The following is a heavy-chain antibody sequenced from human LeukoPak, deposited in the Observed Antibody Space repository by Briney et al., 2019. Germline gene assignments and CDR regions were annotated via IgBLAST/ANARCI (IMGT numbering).Heavy chain of an antibody. CDR2: ISYDGSNK. V-gene: IGHV3-30-3*01. D-gene: IGHD3-22*01. CDR1: GFTFSSYA. Sequence: GRSLRLSCAASGFTFSSYAMHWVRQAPGKGLEWVAVISYDGSNKYYADSVKGRFTISRDNSKNTLYLQMNSLRAEDTAVYYCARDYYDSSGCYKVSAFDIWGQGTMVTVSS. J-gene: IGHJ3*02. CDR3: ARDYYDSSGCYKVSAFDI.